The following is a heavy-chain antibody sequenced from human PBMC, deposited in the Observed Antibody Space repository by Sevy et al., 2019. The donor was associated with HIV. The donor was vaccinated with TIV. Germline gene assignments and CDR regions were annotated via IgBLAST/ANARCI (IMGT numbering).Heavy chain of an antibody. CDR2: MNPDSGKR. D-gene: IGHD6-13*01. J-gene: IGHJ6*02. Sequence: ASVKVSCKTSGYTFTSYDINWVRQATGQGLEWMGWMNPDSGKRGYAQKFQGRVTMTTNTSISTAYMELRSPRSEDSAVYYCARADLDSSTFFYYYGMDVWGQGTTVTVSS. CDR3: ARADLDSSTFFYYYGMDV. CDR1: GYTFTSYD. V-gene: IGHV1-8*01.